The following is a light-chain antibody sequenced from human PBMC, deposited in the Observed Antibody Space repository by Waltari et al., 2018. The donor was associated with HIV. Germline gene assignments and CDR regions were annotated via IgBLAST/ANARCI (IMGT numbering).Light chain of an antibody. J-gene: IGKJ4*01. CDR2: GTS. CDR1: ENVGSSY. V-gene: IGKV3-20*01. Sequence: EIVLTQSPGSLSLSPGESATLSCRASENVGSSYLAWDQHRPGQAPRLLIYGTSKRATGIPDRFSGGGSGTDFTLTLKRLEPEDFAVYYCHQYATSPRTFGGGTKVEVK. CDR3: HQYATSPRT.